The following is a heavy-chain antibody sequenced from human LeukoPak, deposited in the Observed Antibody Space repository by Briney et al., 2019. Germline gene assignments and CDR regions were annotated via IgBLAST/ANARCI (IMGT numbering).Heavy chain of an antibody. CDR2: ISAYNGNT. J-gene: IGHJ4*02. Sequence: GASVKVSCKASGYTFTSYGISWVRQAPGQGLEWMGWISAYNGNTNYAQKLQGRVTMTTDTSTSTAYMEQRSLRSDDTAVYYCARDVGCSTTSCQDLDYWGQGTLVTVSS. V-gene: IGHV1-18*01. CDR3: ARDVGCSTTSCQDLDY. D-gene: IGHD2-2*01. CDR1: GYTFTSYG.